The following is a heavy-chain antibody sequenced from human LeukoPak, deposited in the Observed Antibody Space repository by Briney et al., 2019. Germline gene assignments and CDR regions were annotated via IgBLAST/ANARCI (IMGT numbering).Heavy chain of an antibody. D-gene: IGHD3-22*01. Sequence: SVKVSFKASGFTFTSSAVQWVRQARGQRLEWIGWIVVGSGNTNYAQKFQERVTITRDMSTSTAYMELSSLRSEDTAVYYCAADSPQRVDDSSGYYYADRDFDYWGQGTLVTVSS. CDR3: AADSPQRVDDSSGYYYADRDFDY. CDR1: GFTFTSSA. V-gene: IGHV1-58*01. J-gene: IGHJ4*02. CDR2: IVVGSGNT.